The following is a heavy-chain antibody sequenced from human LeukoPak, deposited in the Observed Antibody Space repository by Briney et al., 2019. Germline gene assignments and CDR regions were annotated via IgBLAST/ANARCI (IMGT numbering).Heavy chain of an antibody. CDR3: ARVGATVRDAFDI. CDR1: GFTFDDYA. V-gene: IGHV3-9*01. J-gene: IGHJ3*02. CDR2: ISWNSGSI. Sequence: GRSLRLSCAASGFTFDDYAMHWVRQAPGKGLEWVSGISWNSGSIGYADSVEGRFTISRDNAKNSLYLQMNSLRAEDTALYYCARVGATVRDAFDIWGQGTMVTVSS. D-gene: IGHD1-26*01.